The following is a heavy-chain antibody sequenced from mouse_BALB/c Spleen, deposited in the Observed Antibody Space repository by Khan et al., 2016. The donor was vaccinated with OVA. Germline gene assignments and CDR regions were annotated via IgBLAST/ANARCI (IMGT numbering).Heavy chain of an antibody. J-gene: IGHJ3*01. CDR2: INSGSGNS. Sequence: VELVESGAELARPGASVKLSCKASGYTFTDYYIDWVKQRTGQGLEWIGEINSGSGNSYYNEKFKGKAPLTADKSSNTAFVQLSSLTSDDSAVYFCAREWGAWFAYWGQGTLVTVSA. V-gene: IGHV1-77*01. CDR1: GYTFTDYY. CDR3: AREWGAWFAY.